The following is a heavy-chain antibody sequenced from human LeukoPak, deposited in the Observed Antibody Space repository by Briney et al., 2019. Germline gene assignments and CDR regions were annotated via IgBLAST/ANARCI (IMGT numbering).Heavy chain of an antibody. CDR3: ARGVGEYCSGGSCYPFDY. D-gene: IGHD2-15*01. CDR1: GGSISSGGYY. Sequence: SETLSLTCTVSGGSISSGGYYWSWIRQHPGKGLEWIGYIYYSGSTYYNPSLKNRVTISVDTSKNQFSLKLSSVTAADTAVYYCARGVGEYCSGGSCYPFDYWGQGTLVTVSS. J-gene: IGHJ4*02. V-gene: IGHV4-31*03. CDR2: IYYSGST.